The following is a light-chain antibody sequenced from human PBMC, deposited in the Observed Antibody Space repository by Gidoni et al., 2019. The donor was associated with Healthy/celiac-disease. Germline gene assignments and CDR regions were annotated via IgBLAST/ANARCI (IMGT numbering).Light chain of an antibody. V-gene: IGKV3-11*01. CDR2: DAS. CDR3: QQRSNWPYT. CDR1: QSVSSY. Sequence: ELVLTQSPATLSLSPGERATLSCRASQSVSSYLAWYQQKPGQAPRLLIYDASNRATGIPARFSGSGSGTDFTLTISSLEPEDFAVYYCQQRSNWPYTFDQGTKLEIK. J-gene: IGKJ2*01.